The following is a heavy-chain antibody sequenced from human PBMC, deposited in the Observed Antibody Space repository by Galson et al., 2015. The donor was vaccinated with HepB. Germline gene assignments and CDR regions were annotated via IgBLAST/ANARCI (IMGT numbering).Heavy chain of an antibody. CDR1: GGSFSGYY. Sequence: ETLSLTCAVYGGSFSGYYWSWIRQPPGKGLEWIGEINHSGSTNYNPSLKSRVTISVDTSKNQFSLKLSSVTAADTAVYYCARGRSLYYDSLWVDYWGQGTLVTVSS. D-gene: IGHD3-22*01. CDR2: INHSGST. J-gene: IGHJ4*02. CDR3: ARGRSLYYDSLWVDY. V-gene: IGHV4-34*01.